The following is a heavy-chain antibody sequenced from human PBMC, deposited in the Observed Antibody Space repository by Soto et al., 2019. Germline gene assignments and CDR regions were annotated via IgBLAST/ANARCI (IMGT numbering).Heavy chain of an antibody. CDR3: ARVGLAAAGRGRDAFDI. J-gene: IGHJ3*02. V-gene: IGHV1-69*13. Sequence: GASVNVSCKASGGTFSSYAVSWVREDAGQGLEWMGGIIPIFGTANYAQKFQGRVTITADESTSTAYMELSSLRSEDTAVYYCARVGLAAAGRGRDAFDIWGQGTMVTVSS. CDR2: IIPIFGTA. D-gene: IGHD6-13*01. CDR1: GGTFSSYA.